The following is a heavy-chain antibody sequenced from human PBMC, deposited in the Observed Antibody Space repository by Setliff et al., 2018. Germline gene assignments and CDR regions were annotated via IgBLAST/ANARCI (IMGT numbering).Heavy chain of an antibody. CDR1: RFTFSNYW. V-gene: IGHV3-7*03. Sequence: GGSLRLSCAASRFTFSNYWMSWVRQAPGKGLEWVANIKEDGSEKDYPDSVKGRFTVSRDNAKNSLYLQMTSLRAEDTAIYYCARTTGYRLEGDFDYWGQGTLVTVSS. D-gene: IGHD3-16*01. CDR3: ARTTGYRLEGDFDY. CDR2: IKEDGSEK. J-gene: IGHJ4*02.